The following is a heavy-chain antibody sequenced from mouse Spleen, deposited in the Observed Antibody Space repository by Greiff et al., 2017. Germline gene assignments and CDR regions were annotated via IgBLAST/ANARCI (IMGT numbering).Heavy chain of an antibody. CDR2: INPSSGYT. V-gene: IGHV1-7*01. D-gene: IGHD2-13*01. CDR3: ARIYYGDLRGFAY. Sequence: QVQLKQSGAELAKPGASVKLSCKASGYTFTSYWMHWVKQRPGQGLEWIGYINPSSGYTKYNQKFKDKATLTADKSSSTAYMQLSSLTYEDSAVYYCARIYYGDLRGFAYWGQGTLVTVSA. CDR1: GYTFTSYW. J-gene: IGHJ3*01.